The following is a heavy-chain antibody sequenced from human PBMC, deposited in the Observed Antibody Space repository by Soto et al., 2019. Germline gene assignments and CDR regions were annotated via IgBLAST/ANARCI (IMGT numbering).Heavy chain of an antibody. D-gene: IGHD6-13*01. J-gene: IGHJ4*02. CDR3: ARARLYSSSWLQRQPFDY. CDR1: GGSFSGYY. V-gene: IGHV4-34*01. CDR2: INHSGST. Sequence: SETLSLTCAVYGGSFSGYYWGWIRQPPGKGLEWIGEINHSGSTNYNPSLKSRVTISVDTSKNQFSLKLSSVTAADTAVYYCARARLYSSSWLQRQPFDYWGQGTLVTVSS.